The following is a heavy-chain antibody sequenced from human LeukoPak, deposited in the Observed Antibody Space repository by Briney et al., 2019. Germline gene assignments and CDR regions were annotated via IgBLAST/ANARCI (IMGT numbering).Heavy chain of an antibody. J-gene: IGHJ3*02. CDR1: GFTFSSYW. CDR2: ISYDGSNK. V-gene: IGHV3-30*18. CDR3: AKDASHILRFLEWSFDAFDI. D-gene: IGHD3-3*01. Sequence: GGSLRFSCAASGFTFSSYWMSWVRQAPGKGLEWVAVISYDGSNKYYADSVKGRFTISRDNSKNTLYLQMNSLRAEDTAVYYCAKDASHILRFLEWSFDAFDIWGQGTMVTVSS.